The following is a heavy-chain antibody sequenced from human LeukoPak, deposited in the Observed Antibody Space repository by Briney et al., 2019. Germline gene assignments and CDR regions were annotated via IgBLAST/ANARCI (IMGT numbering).Heavy chain of an antibody. D-gene: IGHD3-22*01. J-gene: IGHJ4*02. V-gene: IGHV3-7*03. CDR3: ASMGYYYDSSGYYRY. CDR1: GFTFGKYW. CDR2: IKLDGSEK. Sequence: GGSLRLSCVASGFTFGKYWMSWVRQAPGKGLEWVANIKLDGSEKNYVDSVKGRFTISRDNAKNSLYLQMNSLRAEDTAVYYCASMGYYYDSSGYYRYWGQGTLVTVSS.